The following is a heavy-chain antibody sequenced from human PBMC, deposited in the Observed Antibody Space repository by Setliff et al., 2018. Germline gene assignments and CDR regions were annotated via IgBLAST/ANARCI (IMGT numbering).Heavy chain of an antibody. CDR2: IYTSGST. J-gene: IGHJ3*02. D-gene: IGHD1-26*01. Sequence: PSETLSLTCTVSGGSISNYYWSWIRQPAGKGLEWIGRIYTSGSTNHNPSLKSRVTMSVDTFKNQFSLKLSSVTAADTAVYYCARKGISALSGAFDMWGQGTMVTVSS. V-gene: IGHV4-4*07. CDR3: ARKGISALSGAFDM. CDR1: GGSISNYY.